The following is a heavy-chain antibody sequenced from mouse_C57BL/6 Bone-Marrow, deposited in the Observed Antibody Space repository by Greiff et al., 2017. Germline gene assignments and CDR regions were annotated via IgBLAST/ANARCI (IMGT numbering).Heavy chain of an antibody. D-gene: IGHD1-1*01. J-gene: IGHJ3*01. CDR3: AKEDYYGSSYEAY. CDR2: IYPRSGNT. Sequence: VQLQQSGAELARPGASVKLSCKASGYTFTSYGISWVKQRTGQGLEWIGEIYPRSGNTYYNAKFKGKATLTAAKSSSTAYMELRSLTSEDSAVYFCAKEDYYGSSYEAYWGQGTLVTFSA. CDR1: GYTFTSYG. V-gene: IGHV1-81*01.